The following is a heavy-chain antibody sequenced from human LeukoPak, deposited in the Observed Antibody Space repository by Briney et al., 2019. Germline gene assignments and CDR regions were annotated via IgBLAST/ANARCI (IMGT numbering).Heavy chain of an antibody. CDR2: SFPILGIA. Sequence: ASVKVSCKASGYTFTSYAISWVRQALEQGLEGRGRSFPILGIANYAQKFQGRVTITADKSTSTAYMELSSLRSEDTAVYYCARDDYATLRLSNYWFDPWGQGTLVTVSS. V-gene: IGHV1-69*04. CDR1: GYTFTSYA. J-gene: IGHJ5*02. D-gene: IGHD4-17*01. CDR3: ARDDYATLRLSNYWFDP.